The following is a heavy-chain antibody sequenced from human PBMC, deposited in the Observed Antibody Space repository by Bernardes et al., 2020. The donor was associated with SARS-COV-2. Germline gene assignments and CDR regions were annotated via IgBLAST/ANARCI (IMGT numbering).Heavy chain of an antibody. CDR3: AKDVSGDYVEDAFDV. V-gene: IGHV3-21*01. Sequence: GGSLRLSCAASGFSFYSFTMNWVRQAPGKGLEWLASISSERGYIYYADSVKGRFIISRDNTNKSLFLQMNSLRVEDTGIYYCAKDVSGDYVEDAFDVWGQGAVVTVSS. CDR1: GFSFYSFT. CDR2: ISSERGYI. D-gene: IGHD4-17*01. J-gene: IGHJ3*01.